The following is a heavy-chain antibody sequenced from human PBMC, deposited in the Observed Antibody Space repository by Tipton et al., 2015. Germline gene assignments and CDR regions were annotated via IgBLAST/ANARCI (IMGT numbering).Heavy chain of an antibody. CDR2: ISHSGNT. V-gene: IGHV4-38-2*02. J-gene: IGHJ6*02. CDR3: ARDGTDSEGYYYYGVDV. CDR1: AYSISSDYY. Sequence: TLSLTCAVSAYSISSDYYWGWIRQPPGKGLGGIGSISHSGNTYYNPSLKSRVTISLDTSKKQFSLSLTSVTAADSAVYYCARDGTDSEGYYYYGVDVWGQGFTVTVSS. D-gene: IGHD3-3*01.